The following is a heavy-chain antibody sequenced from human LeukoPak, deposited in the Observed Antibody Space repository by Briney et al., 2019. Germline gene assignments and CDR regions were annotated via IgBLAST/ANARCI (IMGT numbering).Heavy chain of an antibody. CDR3: ARVLRYGDYLTTLGY. J-gene: IGHJ4*02. Sequence: ASAKVSCKASGYTFTSYYMHWVRQAPGQGLEWMGLINPSGGSTSYAQKFQGRVTMTRDMSTSTVYMELSSLRSEDTAVYYCARVLRYGDYLTTLGYWGQGTLVTVSS. CDR1: GYTFTSYY. V-gene: IGHV1-46*01. D-gene: IGHD4-17*01. CDR2: INPSGGST.